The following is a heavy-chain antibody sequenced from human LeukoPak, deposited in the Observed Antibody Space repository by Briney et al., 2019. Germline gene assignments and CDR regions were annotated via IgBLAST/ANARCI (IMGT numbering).Heavy chain of an antibody. CDR2: IGISSGNT. V-gene: IGHV3-48*04. D-gene: IGHD5-24*01. CDR3: ARDYNYAFDN. J-gene: IGHJ4*02. Sequence: PGGSLRLSCVASGFTFSHYSMNWVRQAPGKGLEWISYIGISSGNTKYADSVKGRFTIFGDSAKKSLYLQMTRLRVGDTAVYYCARDYNYAFDNWGQGTLVTVSS. CDR1: GFTFSHYS.